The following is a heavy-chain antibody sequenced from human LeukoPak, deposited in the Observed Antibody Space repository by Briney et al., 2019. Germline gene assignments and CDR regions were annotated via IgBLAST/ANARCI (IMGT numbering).Heavy chain of an antibody. CDR1: GGSFSGYY. D-gene: IGHD1-1*01. Sequence: SETLSLTCAVYGGSFSGYYWSWIRQPPGKGLEWTGEINHSGSTNYNPSLKSRVTISVDTSKNQFSLKLSSVTAADTAVYYCARGTGTTMGIDYWGQGTLVTVSS. CDR3: ARGTGTTMGIDY. CDR2: INHSGST. J-gene: IGHJ4*02. V-gene: IGHV4-34*01.